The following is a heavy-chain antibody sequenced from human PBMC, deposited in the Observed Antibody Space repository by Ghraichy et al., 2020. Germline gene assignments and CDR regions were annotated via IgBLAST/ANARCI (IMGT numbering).Heavy chain of an antibody. Sequence: SETLSLTCAVSGGSISSSNWWSWVRQPPGKGLEWIGEIYHSGSTNYNPSLKSRVTISVDKSKNQFSLKLSSVTAADTAVYYCARVPRFNYYDSSGYSFDYWGQGTLVTVSS. V-gene: IGHV4-4*02. D-gene: IGHD3-22*01. J-gene: IGHJ4*02. CDR3: ARVPRFNYYDSSGYSFDY. CDR2: IYHSGST. CDR1: GGSISSSNW.